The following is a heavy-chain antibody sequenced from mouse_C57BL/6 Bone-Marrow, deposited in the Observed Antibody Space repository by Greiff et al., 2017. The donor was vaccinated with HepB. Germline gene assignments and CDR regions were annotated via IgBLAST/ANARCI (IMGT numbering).Heavy chain of an antibody. CDR2: IDPSDSYT. Sequence: QVQLQRPGAELVKPGASVKLSCKASGYTFTSYWMQWVKQRPGQGLEWIGEIDPSDSYTNYNQKFKGKATLTVDTSSSTAYMQLSSLTSEDSAVYYCARGDSWFAYWGQGTLVTVSA. J-gene: IGHJ3*01. CDR3: ARGDSWFAY. V-gene: IGHV1-50*01. CDR1: GYTFTSYW. D-gene: IGHD3-3*01.